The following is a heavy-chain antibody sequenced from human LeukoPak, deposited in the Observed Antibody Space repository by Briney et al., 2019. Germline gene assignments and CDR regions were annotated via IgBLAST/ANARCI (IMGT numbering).Heavy chain of an antibody. CDR2: IRSKANSYAT. V-gene: IGHV3-73*01. CDR1: GFTFSGSA. Sequence: GGSLRLSCAASGFTFSGSAMHWVRQASGKGLEWVGRIRSKANSYATAYAASVKGRFTISRDDSKNTAYLQMNSLKTEDTAVYYCTSTYYYDSSGNRNDYWGQGILVTVSS. J-gene: IGHJ4*02. D-gene: IGHD3-22*01. CDR3: TSTYYYDSSGNRNDY.